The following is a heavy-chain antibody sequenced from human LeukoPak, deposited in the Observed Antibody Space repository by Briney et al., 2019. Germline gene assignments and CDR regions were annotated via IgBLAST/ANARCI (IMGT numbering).Heavy chain of an antibody. CDR3: ARVYAIWSGYYRDY. J-gene: IGHJ4*02. Sequence: GGSLRLSCAASGFTFSNYWLSWVRQAPGKGLEWVANIKQDGSETYYVDSVKGRFIVSRDNAKNSLYLHMSSLRADDTAVYYCARVYAIWSGYYRDYWGQGTLVTVSS. V-gene: IGHV3-7*04. D-gene: IGHD3-3*01. CDR1: GFTFSNYW. CDR2: IKQDGSET.